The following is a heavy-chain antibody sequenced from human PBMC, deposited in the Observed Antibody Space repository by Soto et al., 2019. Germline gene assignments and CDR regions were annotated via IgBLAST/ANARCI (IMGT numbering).Heavy chain of an antibody. J-gene: IGHJ3*02. CDR1: GFTFSSYA. V-gene: IGHV3-23*01. Sequence: GGSLRLSCAASGFTFSSYAMSWVRQAPGKGLEWVSAISGSGGSTYYADSVKGRFTISRDNSKNTLYLQMNSLRAEDTAVYYCAKGRLGSGSYYNPTDAFDIWGQGTMVTVS. CDR3: AKGRLGSGSYYNPTDAFDI. D-gene: IGHD3-10*01. CDR2: ISGSGGST.